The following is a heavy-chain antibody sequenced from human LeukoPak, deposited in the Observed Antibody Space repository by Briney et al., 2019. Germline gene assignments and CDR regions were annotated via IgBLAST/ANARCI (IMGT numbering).Heavy chain of an antibody. J-gene: IGHJ4*02. Sequence: GGSLRLSCAASGFTFSSYSMNWVRQAPGKGLEWVSSISSSSSYIYYADSVKGRFTISRDNAKNSLYLQMNSLRAEDTAVYYCARDRNYDFWSGYRTIDYWGQGTLVTVSS. V-gene: IGHV3-21*01. CDR2: ISSSSSYI. CDR3: ARDRNYDFWSGYRTIDY. D-gene: IGHD3-3*01. CDR1: GFTFSSYS.